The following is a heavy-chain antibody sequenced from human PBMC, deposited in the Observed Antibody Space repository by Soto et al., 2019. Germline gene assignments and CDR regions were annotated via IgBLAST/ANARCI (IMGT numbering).Heavy chain of an antibody. J-gene: IGHJ5*02. D-gene: IGHD2-2*01. Sequence: SRTCAVSGYSISSGYYWGWIRQPPGKGLEWIGSIYHSGSTYYNPSLKSRVTISVDTSKNQFSLKLSSVTAADTAVYYCARAKVQKSVVPAANLFDLWGQGSRVTVSS. CDR2: IYHSGST. CDR3: ARAKVQKSVVPAANLFDL. V-gene: IGHV4-38-2*01. CDR1: GYSISSGYY.